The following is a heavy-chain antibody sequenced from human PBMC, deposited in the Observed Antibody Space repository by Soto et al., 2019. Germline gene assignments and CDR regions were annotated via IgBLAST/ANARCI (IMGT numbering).Heavy chain of an antibody. CDR2: IYYSGST. V-gene: IGHV4-59*01. J-gene: IGHJ4*02. CDR3: AREDYYYDSSGYFYY. D-gene: IGHD3-22*01. CDR1: GGSISSYY. Sequence: PSETLSLTCTISGGSISSYYWSWIRQPPGKGLEWIGYIYYSGSTNYNPSLKSRVTISVDTSKNQFSLKLSSVTAADTAVYYCAREDYYYDSSGYFYYWGQGTLVTVSS.